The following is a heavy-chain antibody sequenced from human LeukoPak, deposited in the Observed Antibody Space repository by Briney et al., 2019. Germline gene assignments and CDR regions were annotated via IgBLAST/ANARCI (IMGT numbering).Heavy chain of an antibody. D-gene: IGHD3-16*01. J-gene: IGHJ4*02. CDR2: LRGDGET. V-gene: IGHV3-23*01. Sequence: GGSLRLSCVASGFIFRDYAMSWVRQTPAGGLEWVSSLRGDGETFYTDSVKGRFTLSRDHSRNTVYLLLSNLRVEDTAVYYCAKASWVSSADAVLWGQGTLVTVS. CDR1: GFIFRDYA. CDR3: AKASWVSSADAVL.